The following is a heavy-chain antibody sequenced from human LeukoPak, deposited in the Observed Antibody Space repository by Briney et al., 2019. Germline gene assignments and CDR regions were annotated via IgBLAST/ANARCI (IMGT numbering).Heavy chain of an antibody. J-gene: IGHJ5*02. V-gene: IGHV4-34*01. CDR2: INHSGST. CDR1: GGSFSGYY. Sequence: SETLSLTCAVYGGSFSGYYWSWIRQPPGKGLEWIGEINHSGSTNYNPSLKSRVTISVDTSKNQFSLKLSSVTAADTAVYYCARLSVGYSSGWWNWFDPWGQGTLVTVSS. D-gene: IGHD6-19*01. CDR3: ARLSVGYSSGWWNWFDP.